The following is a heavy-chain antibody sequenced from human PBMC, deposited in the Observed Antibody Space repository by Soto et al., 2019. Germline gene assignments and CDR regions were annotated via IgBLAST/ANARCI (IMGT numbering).Heavy chain of an antibody. Sequence: PSETLSLTCTVSGGSISSYYWSWIRQPPGKGLEWIGYIYYSGSTNYNPSLKSRVTISVDTSKKQFSLKLSSVTAADTAVYYCASQIQLWFPIDYWGQGTLVTVS. J-gene: IGHJ4*02. CDR2: IYYSGST. CDR3: ASQIQLWFPIDY. V-gene: IGHV4-59*01. D-gene: IGHD5-18*01. CDR1: GGSISSYY.